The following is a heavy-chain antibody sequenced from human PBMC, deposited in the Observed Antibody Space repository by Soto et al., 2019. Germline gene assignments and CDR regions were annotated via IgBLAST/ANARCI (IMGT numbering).Heavy chain of an antibody. V-gene: IGHV1-18*01. CDR3: VVAAQPYYFDY. J-gene: IGHJ4*02. Sequence: ASVKVSCKASGCTFTSYGISWVRQAPGQGLEWMGWISAYNGNTNYAQKLQGRVTMTTDTSTSTAYMELRSLRSDDTAVYYCVVAAQPYYFDYWGQGTLVTVSS. D-gene: IGHD2-15*01. CDR2: ISAYNGNT. CDR1: GCTFTSYG.